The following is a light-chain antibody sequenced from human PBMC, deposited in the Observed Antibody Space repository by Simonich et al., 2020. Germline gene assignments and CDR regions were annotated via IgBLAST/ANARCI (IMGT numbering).Light chain of an antibody. Sequence: NFMLTQPHSVSESPGKTVTISCTRSSGSIASNYVQWYQQRPGSAPTTVIYEDNQRPSGVPDRFSGSIDSSSNSASLTISGLKTEDEADYYCQSYDSSNHRGVFGGGIKLTVL. V-gene: IGLV6-57*03. CDR1: SGSIASNY. CDR3: QSYDSSNHRGV. CDR2: EDN. J-gene: IGLJ2*01.